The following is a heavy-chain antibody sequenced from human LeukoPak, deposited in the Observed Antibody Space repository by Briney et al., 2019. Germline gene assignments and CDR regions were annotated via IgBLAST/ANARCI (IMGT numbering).Heavy chain of an antibody. CDR2: INAGNADT. V-gene: IGHV1-3*01. J-gene: IGHJ4*02. Sequence: ASVKVSCKASGYTFTNYAIQWVRQAPGRRLEWMGWINAGNADTRYSQEFQGRVTITRDTSASTAYMELSRLRSDDTAVYYCARAQRITMVRGAKSNWGQGTLVTVSS. D-gene: IGHD3-10*01. CDR3: ARAQRITMVRGAKSN. CDR1: GYTFTNYA.